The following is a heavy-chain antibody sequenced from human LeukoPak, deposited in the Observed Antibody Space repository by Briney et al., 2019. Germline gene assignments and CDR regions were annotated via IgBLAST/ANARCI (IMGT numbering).Heavy chain of an antibody. V-gene: IGHV3-23*01. J-gene: IGHJ4*02. CDR1: GFTFSTYG. CDR3: ARGGAVVTVIDY. Sequence: GGSLRLSCAASGFTFSTYGMTWVRQAPGKGLEWVSAISGSAATTFYADSVKGRFTISRDNSKNTLYLQMNSLRAEDTAVYYCARGGAVVTVIDYWGQGTLVTVSS. CDR2: ISGSAATT. D-gene: IGHD4-23*01.